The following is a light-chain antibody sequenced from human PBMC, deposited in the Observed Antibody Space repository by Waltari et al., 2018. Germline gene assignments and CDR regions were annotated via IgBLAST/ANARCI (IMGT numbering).Light chain of an antibody. CDR2: YVR. V-gene: IGLV2-14*01. CDR3: SSYTSSSTV. J-gene: IGLJ2*01. CDR1: SSDVGGYNY. Sequence: QSALTQPASVSGSPGQSITISCTGTSSDVGGYNYFSWYQQHPGKAPKLLIYYVRKRPSGVSNRFSGSKSGNTASLTISGLQAEDEADYYCSSYTSSSTVFGGGTKLTVL.